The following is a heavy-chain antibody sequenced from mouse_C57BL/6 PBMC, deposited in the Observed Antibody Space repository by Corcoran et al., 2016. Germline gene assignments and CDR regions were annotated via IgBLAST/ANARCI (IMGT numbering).Heavy chain of an antibody. CDR1: GYTFTDYN. J-gene: IGHJ4*01. CDR2: INPNNGGT. V-gene: IGHV1-18*01. Sequence: EVQLQQSGPELVKPGASVKIPCKASGYTFTDYNMDWVKQSHGKSLEWIGDINPNNGGTIYNQKFKGKATLTVDKSSSTAYMELRSLTSEDTAVYYCARHSPHSGLYAMDYWGQGTSVTVSS. D-gene: IGHD3-1*01. CDR3: ARHSPHSGLYAMDY.